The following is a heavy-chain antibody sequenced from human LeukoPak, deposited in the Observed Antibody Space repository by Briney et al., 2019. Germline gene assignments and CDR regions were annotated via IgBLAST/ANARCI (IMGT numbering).Heavy chain of an antibody. CDR1: GGSISSGGYY. Sequence: SETLSLTCTVSGGSISSGGYYWSWIRQHPGKGLEWIGYIYYSGSTYYNPSLKSRVTISVDTSKNQFSLRLSSVTAADTAVYYCAREVAVAGTQDIDYWGQGTLVTVSS. V-gene: IGHV4-31*03. J-gene: IGHJ4*02. CDR3: AREVAVAGTQDIDY. D-gene: IGHD6-19*01. CDR2: IYYSGST.